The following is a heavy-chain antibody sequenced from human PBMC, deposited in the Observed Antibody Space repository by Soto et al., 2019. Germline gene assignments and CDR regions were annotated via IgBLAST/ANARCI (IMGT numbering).Heavy chain of an antibody. CDR2: IYYSGST. Sequence: QVQLQESGPGLVKPSQTLSLTCTVSGASISSSGYYWSWIRQHPGKVLEWTGYIYYSGSTYYNPSLKSRVTISVDTCKNQFSLKLSSVTAADTAVYYCARNSGSHVAFDIWGQGTMVTVSS. D-gene: IGHD1-26*01. CDR1: GASISSSGYY. CDR3: ARNSGSHVAFDI. J-gene: IGHJ3*02. V-gene: IGHV4-31*03.